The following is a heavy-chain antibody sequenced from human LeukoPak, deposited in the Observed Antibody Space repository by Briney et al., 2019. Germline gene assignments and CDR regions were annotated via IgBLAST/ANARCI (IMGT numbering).Heavy chain of an antibody. CDR3: ARDGYNDAFDI. D-gene: IGHD5-24*01. J-gene: IGHJ3*02. CDR2: IYYSGST. Sequence: SETLSLTCTVSGGSISSYYWSWIRQPPGKTLEWIGYIYYSGSTNYNPSLKSRVTISVDTSKNQFSLKLSSVTAADTAVYYCARDGYNDAFDIWGQGTMVTVSS. CDR1: GGSISSYY. V-gene: IGHV4-59*01.